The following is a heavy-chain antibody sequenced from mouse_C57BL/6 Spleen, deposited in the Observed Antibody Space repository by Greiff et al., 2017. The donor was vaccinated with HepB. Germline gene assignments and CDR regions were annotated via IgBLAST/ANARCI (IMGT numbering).Heavy chain of an antibody. V-gene: IGHV5-12*01. Sequence: EVMLVESGGGLVQPGGSLKLSCAASGFTFSDYYMYWVRQTPEKRLEWVAYISNGGGSTYYPDTVKGRFTISRDNAKNTLYLQMSRLKSEDTAMYYCARVAYYFDYWGQGTTLTVSS. CDR3: ARVAYYFDY. CDR2: ISNGGGST. CDR1: GFTFSDYY. J-gene: IGHJ2*01.